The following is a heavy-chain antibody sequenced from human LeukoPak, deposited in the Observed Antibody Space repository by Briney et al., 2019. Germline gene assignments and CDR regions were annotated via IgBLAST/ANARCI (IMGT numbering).Heavy chain of an antibody. Sequence: GGSLRPSCAASGFTFSSYWMSWVRQAPGKGLEWVANIKQDGSEKYYVDSVKGRFTISRDNAKNSLYLQMNSLRAEDTAVYYCARDWATMTGTFDYWGQGTLVTVSS. CDR1: GFTFSSYW. D-gene: IGHD1/OR15-1a*01. CDR3: ARDWATMTGTFDY. V-gene: IGHV3-7*01. J-gene: IGHJ4*02. CDR2: IKQDGSEK.